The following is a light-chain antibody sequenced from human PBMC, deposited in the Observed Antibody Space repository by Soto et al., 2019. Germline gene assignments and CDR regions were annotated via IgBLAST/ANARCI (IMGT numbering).Light chain of an antibody. V-gene: IGKV3-20*01. Sequence: EIVLTQSPGTLSLSPGESATLSCRASQSVSTNSLAWYQQKPGQPPRLLIYGASSRATGIPDRFSGSGSGTDFALTISRLEPEDFAVYYCQQYGSSPRTLGQGTKVDIK. CDR2: GAS. J-gene: IGKJ1*01. CDR3: QQYGSSPRT. CDR1: QSVSTNS.